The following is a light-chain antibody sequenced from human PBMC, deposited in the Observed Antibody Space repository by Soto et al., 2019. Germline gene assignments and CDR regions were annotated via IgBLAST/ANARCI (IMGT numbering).Light chain of an antibody. J-gene: IGLJ1*01. CDR3: SSYSTTNILV. CDR2: DVN. CDR1: SSDVGAYEH. V-gene: IGLV2-14*03. Sequence: QYVLTQPASVSGSPGQAVTSSCTGASSDVGAYEHVSWYQQHPGRAPKLILYDVNNRPSGVSNHFSGSKSGNTASLVISGLQANDEADYYCSSYSTTNILVFGSGTKVTVL.